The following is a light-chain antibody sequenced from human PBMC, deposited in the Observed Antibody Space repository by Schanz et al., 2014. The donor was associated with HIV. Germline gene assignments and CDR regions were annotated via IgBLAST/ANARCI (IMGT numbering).Light chain of an antibody. V-gene: IGKV3D-20*02. CDR1: QSVSSSY. J-gene: IGKJ1*01. Sequence: EFVLTQSPATLSLSPGERATLSCRASQSVSSSYFAWYQQKPGQAPRLLIYGASSRATGIPDRFSGSGSGTDFTLTISRLEPEDFAVYYCQQRNEWPRTFGQGTKVEIK. CDR3: QQRNEWPRT. CDR2: GAS.